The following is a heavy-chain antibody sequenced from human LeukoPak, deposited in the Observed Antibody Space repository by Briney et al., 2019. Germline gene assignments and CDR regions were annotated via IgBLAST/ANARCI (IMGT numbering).Heavy chain of an antibody. CDR1: GFTFSSYA. CDR2: VSYDGSDK. J-gene: IGHJ4*02. D-gene: IGHD6-13*01. CDR3: ARDSPTSWGSGWYYFEY. V-gene: IGHV3-30*04. Sequence: PGRSLRLSCAASGFTFSSYAMHWVRQAPGKGLEWVAAVSYDGSDKYYADSVKGRFTISRDNSRNTLYLQMNSLRAEDTAVYYCARDSPTSWGSGWYYFEYWGQGTLVTVSS.